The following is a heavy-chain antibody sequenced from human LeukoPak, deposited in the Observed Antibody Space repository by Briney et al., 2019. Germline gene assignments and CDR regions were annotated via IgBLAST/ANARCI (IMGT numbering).Heavy chain of an antibody. CDR2: INHSGSP. CDR1: GESHSRFY. CDR3: ARARSTMVRGVIKGMYFDY. V-gene: IGHV4-34*01. D-gene: IGHD3-10*01. J-gene: IGHJ4*02. Sequence: SQTLSLTCAVSGESHSRFYWSWIRQSPGRGLEWIGEINHSGSPNYNPSLKSRVPISLDTSKNQFSLKLSSVTAADTAVYYCARARSTMVRGVIKGMYFDYWGQGTLVTVSS.